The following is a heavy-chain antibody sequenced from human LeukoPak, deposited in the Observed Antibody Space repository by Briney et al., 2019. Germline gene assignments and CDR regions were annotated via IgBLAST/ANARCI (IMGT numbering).Heavy chain of an antibody. Sequence: GGSLRLSCAASGFTFSSYGMHWVRQAPGKGLEWVAVIWYDGSNKYYADSVKGRFTISRDNSKNTLYLQMNSLRAEDTAVYYCARGGTYYDFSGFDPWGQGTLVTVSP. V-gene: IGHV3-33*01. CDR1: GFTFSSYG. J-gene: IGHJ5*02. D-gene: IGHD3-3*01. CDR3: ARGGTYYDFSGFDP. CDR2: IWYDGSNK.